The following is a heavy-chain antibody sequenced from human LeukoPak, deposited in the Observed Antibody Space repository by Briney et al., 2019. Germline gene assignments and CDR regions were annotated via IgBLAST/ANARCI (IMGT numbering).Heavy chain of an antibody. CDR3: AKDLNNYGRTPLDF. CDR2: ISTTGAVT. D-gene: IGHD5-18*01. CDR1: GFMVYDYD. V-gene: IGHV3-23*01. J-gene: IGHJ4*02. Sequence: GGSLRLSCAASGFMVYDYDMNWVRQAPGKGLELVLAISTTGAVTYFADSVKGLFTISINNSKNPLYLPMNSMRAEDTAVYSCAKDLNNYGRTPLDFWGQGTLVTVSS.